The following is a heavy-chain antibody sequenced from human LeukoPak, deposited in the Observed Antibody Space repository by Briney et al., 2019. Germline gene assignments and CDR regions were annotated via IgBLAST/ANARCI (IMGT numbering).Heavy chain of an antibody. J-gene: IGHJ4*02. Sequence: GGSLRLSCAASGFTVSSNYMSWVRQAPGKGLEWVSVIYSDGSTYYADSVKGRFTISRDNSKNTLYLQMNSLRAEDTAVYYCAREQYSSGWYEELLYYFDYWGQGTLVTVSS. D-gene: IGHD6-19*01. V-gene: IGHV3-53*05. CDR1: GFTVSSNY. CDR3: AREQYSSGWYEELLYYFDY. CDR2: IYSDGST.